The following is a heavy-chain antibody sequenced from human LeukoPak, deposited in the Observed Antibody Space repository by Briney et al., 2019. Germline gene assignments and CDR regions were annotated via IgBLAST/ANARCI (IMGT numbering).Heavy chain of an antibody. Sequence: SVKVSCKASGGTFSSYAISWVRQAPGQGLEWMGGIIPIFGTANYAQKFQGRVTITADESTSTAYMELSSLRSEDTAVYYCARDLGYYDSSGYYYEGSDYWGQGTLVTVSS. CDR2: IIPIFGTA. CDR1: GGTFSSYA. J-gene: IGHJ4*02. D-gene: IGHD3-22*01. V-gene: IGHV1-69*13. CDR3: ARDLGYYDSSGYYYEGSDY.